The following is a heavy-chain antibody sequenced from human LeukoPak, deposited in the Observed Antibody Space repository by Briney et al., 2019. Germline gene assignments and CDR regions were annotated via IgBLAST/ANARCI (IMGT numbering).Heavy chain of an antibody. Sequence: GASVKASCTLSGYTFTSFTTSWVRQAPGQGVEWMGWIGAYNGDTNYAKKFQGRVTMTTNTSTSKNFMSVTILITDVTAVYSCTRLHSSGDSCSTLDYGGQGTLVTVSS. J-gene: IGHJ4*02. V-gene: IGHV1-18*04. CDR2: IGAYNGDT. CDR1: GYTFTSFT. CDR3: TRLHSSGDSCSTLDY. D-gene: IGHD2-15*01.